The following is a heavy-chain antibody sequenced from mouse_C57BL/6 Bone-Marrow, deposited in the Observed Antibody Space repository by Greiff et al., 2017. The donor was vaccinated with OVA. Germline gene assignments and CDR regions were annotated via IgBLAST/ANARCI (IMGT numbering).Heavy chain of an antibody. J-gene: IGHJ4*01. D-gene: IGHD1-1*01. V-gene: IGHV1-64*01. CDR1: GYTFTSYW. Sequence: QVQLQQPGAELVKPGASVKLSCKASGYTFTSYWMHWVKQRPGQGLEWIGMIHPNSGSTNYNEKFKSKATLTVDKSSSTAYMQLSSLTSEDSAVYYCARVDSSYVRYYAMDYWGQGTSVTVSS. CDR3: ARVDSSYVRYYAMDY. CDR2: IHPNSGST.